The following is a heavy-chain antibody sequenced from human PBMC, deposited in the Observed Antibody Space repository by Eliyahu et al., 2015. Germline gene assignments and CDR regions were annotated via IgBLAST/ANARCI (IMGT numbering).Heavy chain of an antibody. Sequence: EVQLVESGGGLVKPGGSLRLACAASGFIFGSYTMNWVRQAPGKGLEWVASIDSSSNYLHYADSVKGRFTISRDNARNSLYLQMNSLRGEDTAVYYCARETQWLAPHTFDYWGQGTLVTVSS. CDR2: IDSSSNYL. J-gene: IGHJ4*02. D-gene: IGHD6-19*01. V-gene: IGHV3-21*01. CDR1: GFIFGSYT. CDR3: ARETQWLAPHTFDY.